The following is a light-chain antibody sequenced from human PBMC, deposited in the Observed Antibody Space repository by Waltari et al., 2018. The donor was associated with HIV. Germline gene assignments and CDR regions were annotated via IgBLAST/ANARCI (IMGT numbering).Light chain of an antibody. J-gene: IGLJ1*01. CDR3: CSHAGSSIYV. Sequence: QSALTQPASVSGSPGQSITISCTGTSSDVGGYNLVSWYQQHPGKAPQLMIYEVSKRPSGGSNRFAGSKSGNTAYLTISGLQAEDEADYYCCSHAGSSIYVFGTGTKVTVL. CDR1: SSDVGGYNL. CDR2: EVS. V-gene: IGLV2-23*02.